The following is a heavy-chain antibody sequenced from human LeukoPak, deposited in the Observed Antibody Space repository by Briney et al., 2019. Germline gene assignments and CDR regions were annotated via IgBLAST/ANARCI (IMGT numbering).Heavy chain of an antibody. D-gene: IGHD6-13*01. V-gene: IGHV3-23*01. J-gene: IGHJ4*02. CDR2: ISGSGGST. CDR1: GFTFSSYA. CDR3: AKDHRSSWRAFDY. Sequence: PGGSLRLYCAASGFTFSSYAMSWVRQAPGKGLEWVSAISGSGGSTYYADSVKGRFTISRDNSKNTLYLQMNSLRAEDTAVYYCAKDHRSSWRAFDYWGQGTLVTVSS.